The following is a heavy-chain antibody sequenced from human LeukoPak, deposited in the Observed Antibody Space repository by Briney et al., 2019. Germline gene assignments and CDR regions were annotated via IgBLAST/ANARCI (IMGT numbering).Heavy chain of an antibody. Sequence: PGRSLRLSCAASGFSFDTYAMHWVRQAPGQGLEWVALIWHDGSHKFYSNSVRGQFTISRDNSKNTVYLQMNSLRAEDTAVYYCAKVGYSTNWLYFDYWGQGTLVTVSS. V-gene: IGHV3-33*06. CDR2: IWHDGSHK. CDR3: AKVGYSTNWLYFDY. D-gene: IGHD6-13*01. J-gene: IGHJ4*02. CDR1: GFSFDTYA.